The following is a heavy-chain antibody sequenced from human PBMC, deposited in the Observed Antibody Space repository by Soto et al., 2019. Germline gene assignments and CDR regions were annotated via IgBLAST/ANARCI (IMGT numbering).Heavy chain of an antibody. CDR3: GRGSLITMIVNY. Sequence: VASVKVSCKASGYTFTSYYMHWVRQAPGQGLEWMGIINPSGGSSSYAQKFQGRVTMTRDTSTNTVSMELNSLRSEDTAVYYCGRGSLITMIVNYWGQGTLVTVSS. D-gene: IGHD3-22*01. CDR1: GYTFTSYY. J-gene: IGHJ4*02. CDR2: INPSGGSS. V-gene: IGHV1-46*01.